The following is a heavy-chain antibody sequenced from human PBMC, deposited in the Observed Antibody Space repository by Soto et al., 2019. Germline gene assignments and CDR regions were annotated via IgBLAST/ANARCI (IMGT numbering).Heavy chain of an antibody. CDR1: GGSISSGGYY. Sequence: QVQLQESGPGLVKPSQTLSLTCTVSGGSISSGGYYWSWIRQHPGKGLEWIGYIYYSGSTYYNPSLKSRVTISVDTSKNQFSLKLSSVTAADTAVYYCARDLMRQQLHGPYYYYYGMDVWGQGTTVTVSS. CDR2: IYYSGST. CDR3: ARDLMRQQLHGPYYYYYGMDV. J-gene: IGHJ6*02. V-gene: IGHV4-31*03. D-gene: IGHD6-13*01.